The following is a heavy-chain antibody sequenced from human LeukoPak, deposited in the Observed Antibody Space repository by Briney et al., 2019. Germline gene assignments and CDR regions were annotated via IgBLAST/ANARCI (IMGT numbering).Heavy chain of an antibody. V-gene: IGHV3-30-3*01. Sequence: PGGSLRLSCAASGFTFSSYAMHWVRQAPGKGLEWVAVISYDGSNKYHADSVKGRFTISRDNSKNTLYLQMNSLRAEDTAVYYCASCTTLNRTPRNWGQGTLVTVSS. CDR2: ISYDGSNK. J-gene: IGHJ4*02. CDR3: ASCTTLNRTPRN. CDR1: GFTFSSYA. D-gene: IGHD2-8*01.